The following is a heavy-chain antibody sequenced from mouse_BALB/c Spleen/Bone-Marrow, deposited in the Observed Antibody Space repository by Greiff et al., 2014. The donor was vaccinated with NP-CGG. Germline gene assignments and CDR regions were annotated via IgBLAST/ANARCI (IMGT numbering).Heavy chain of an antibody. J-gene: IGHJ4*01. CDR1: GFSLTNYG. V-gene: IGHV2-9*02. CDR2: IWADGST. Sequence: VQLEESGPGLVAPSQSLSITCTVSGFSLTNYGVHWVRQPPGKGLGWLGVIWADGSTNYNSALMSRLSISKDNSKSQVFSKMNSLQTDDTAMYYCARIATATGAMDYWGQGTSVTVSS. D-gene: IGHD1-2*01. CDR3: ARIATATGAMDY.